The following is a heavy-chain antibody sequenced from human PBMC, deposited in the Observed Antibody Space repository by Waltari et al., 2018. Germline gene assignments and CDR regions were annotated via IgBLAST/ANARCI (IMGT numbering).Heavy chain of an antibody. CDR1: GGSFSGYY. CDR2: INHSGST. J-gene: IGHJ3*02. D-gene: IGHD3-10*01. CDR3: ARKGRFGGAFDI. V-gene: IGHV4-34*01. Sequence: QVQLQQWGAGLLKPSETLSLTCAVYGGSFSGYYWSWIRQPPGKGLEWIGEINHSGSTNYNPSLKSRVTISVDTSKNQFSLKLSSVTAADTAVYYCARKGRFGGAFDIWGQGTMVTVSS.